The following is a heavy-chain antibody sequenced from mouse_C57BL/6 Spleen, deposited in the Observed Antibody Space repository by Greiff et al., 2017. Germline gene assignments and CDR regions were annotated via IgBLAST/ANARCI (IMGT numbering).Heavy chain of an antibody. CDR1: GYTFTSYW. J-gene: IGHJ1*03. V-gene: IGHV1-72*01. CDR3: AREGTTVVGRWYCDV. D-gene: IGHD1-1*01. CDR2: IDSSSGGT. Sequence: QVQLQQPGAELVKPGASVKLSCKASGYTFTSYWMPWVKQRPGRGLEWIGRIDSSSGGTKYNEKFKSKATLTVDKPSSTAYMQRSSLKSEDSAFYYSAREGTTVVGRWYCDVWGTGTTDTVSS.